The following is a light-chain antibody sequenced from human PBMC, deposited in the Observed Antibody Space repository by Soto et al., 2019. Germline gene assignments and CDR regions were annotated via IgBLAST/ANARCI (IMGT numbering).Light chain of an antibody. J-gene: IGKJ4*01. Sequence: EIVLTQSPATLSLSPGERATLSCRASQSVSSYLAWYQQKPGQAPRLLIYDASNRATGIPARFSGSGSGTAFTLTISSLEPEDFAVYYCQQRSNWPPGLTFGGGTTVEIK. CDR2: DAS. CDR3: QQRSNWPPGLT. V-gene: IGKV3-11*01. CDR1: QSVSSY.